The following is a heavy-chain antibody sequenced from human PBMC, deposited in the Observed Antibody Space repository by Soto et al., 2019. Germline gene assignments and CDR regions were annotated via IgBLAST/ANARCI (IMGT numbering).Heavy chain of an antibody. J-gene: IGHJ4*02. V-gene: IGHV1-8*01. CDR2: MNPYNGNT. CDR3: ARRKERSGPHYFDY. CDR1: GYTFTTYD. Sequence: GAPVKVACQASGYTFTTYDIHWGRQVNGQGLEWMGWMNPYNGNTGSKQKFQGRVNMTRNTSISTVYMELTSLRSEDTAVYYCARRKERSGPHYFDYWGQGSLVTVSS. D-gene: IGHD6-25*01.